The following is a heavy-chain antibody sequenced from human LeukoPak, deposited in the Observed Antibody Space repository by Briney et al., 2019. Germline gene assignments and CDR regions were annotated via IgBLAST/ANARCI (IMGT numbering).Heavy chain of an antibody. J-gene: IGHJ4*02. CDR3: ARAGSSWLTGEMIDY. V-gene: IGHV1-69*04. D-gene: IGHD6-13*01. CDR1: GGTFSSYA. Sequence: GASVKVSCKASGGTFSSYAISWVRQAPGQGLEWMGRIIPILGIANYAQKFQGRVTMTRNTSISTAYMELSSLRSEDTAVYYCARAGSSWLTGEMIDYWGQGTLVTVSS. CDR2: IIPILGIA.